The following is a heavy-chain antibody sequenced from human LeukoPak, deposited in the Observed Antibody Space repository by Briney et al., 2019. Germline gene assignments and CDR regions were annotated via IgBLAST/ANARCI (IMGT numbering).Heavy chain of an antibody. D-gene: IGHD3-22*01. CDR1: GYTFTSYD. J-gene: IGHJ4*02. V-gene: IGHV1-69*13. CDR2: IIPIFGTA. CDR3: AREDYYDSSGYPDY. Sequence: GASVKVSCKASGYTFTSYDINWVRQAPGQGLEWMGGIIPIFGTANYAQKFQGRVTITADESTSTAYMELSSLRSEDTAVYYCAREDYYDSSGYPDYWGQGTLVTVSS.